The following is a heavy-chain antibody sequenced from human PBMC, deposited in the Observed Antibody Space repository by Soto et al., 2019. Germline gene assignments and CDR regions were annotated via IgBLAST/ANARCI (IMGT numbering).Heavy chain of an antibody. CDR3: ARDHCSGGSCYSPNYYYYYGMDV. CDR1: GYTFTGYY. V-gene: IGHV1-2*04. J-gene: IGHJ6*02. D-gene: IGHD2-15*01. CDR2: INPNSGGT. Sequence: ASVKVSCKASGYTFTGYYMHWVRQAPGQGLEWMGWINPNSGGTNYAQKFQGWVTMTRDTSISTADMELSRLRSDDTAVYYCARDHCSGGSCYSPNYYYYYGMDVWGQGTTVTVSS.